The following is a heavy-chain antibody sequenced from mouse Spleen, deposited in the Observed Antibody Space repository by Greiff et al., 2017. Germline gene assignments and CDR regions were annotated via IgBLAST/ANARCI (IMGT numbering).Heavy chain of an antibody. Sequence: SGTVLARPGASVKMSCKTSGYTFTSYWMHWVKQRPGQGLEWIGAIYPGNSDTSYNQKFKGKAKLTAVTSASTAYMELSSLTNEDSAVYYCTYYYGSWYFDVWGAGTTVTVSS. J-gene: IGHJ1*01. CDR1: GYTFTSYW. CDR2: IYPGNSDT. CDR3: TYYYGSWYFDV. D-gene: IGHD1-1*01. V-gene: IGHV1-5*01.